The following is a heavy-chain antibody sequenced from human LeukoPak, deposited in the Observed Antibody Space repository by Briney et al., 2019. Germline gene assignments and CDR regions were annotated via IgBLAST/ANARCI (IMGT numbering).Heavy chain of an antibody. CDR2: ISSDGSNT. D-gene: IGHD6-19*01. J-gene: IGHJ3*02. V-gene: IGHV3-30-3*01. Sequence: GRSLRLSCAAAGFTFSSYATHWVRQAPGKGLEWVAVISSDGSNTYYADSVKGRFTISIDNSKNTLYLQMNSLRAGDTAVYYCARSRAVEAAFDIWGQGTMVTVSS. CDR1: GFTFSSYA. CDR3: ARSRAVEAAFDI.